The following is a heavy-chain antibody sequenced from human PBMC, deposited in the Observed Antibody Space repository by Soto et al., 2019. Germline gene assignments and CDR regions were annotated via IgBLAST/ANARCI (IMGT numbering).Heavy chain of an antibody. V-gene: IGHV3-30*18. Sequence: QVQLVESGGGVVQPGRSLRLSCAASGFTFSSYGMHWVRQAPGKGLEWVAVISYDGSNKYYADSVKGRFTISRDNSKNTLYLQMNSLRAEDTAVYYCAKDLGVGATADYWGQGTLVTVSS. CDR1: GFTFSSYG. CDR3: AKDLGVGATADY. CDR2: ISYDGSNK. J-gene: IGHJ4*02. D-gene: IGHD1-26*01.